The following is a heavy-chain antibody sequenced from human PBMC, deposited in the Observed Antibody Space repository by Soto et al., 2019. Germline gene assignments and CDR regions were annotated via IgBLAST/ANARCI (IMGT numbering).Heavy chain of an antibody. CDR1: GYTFTSYA. Sequence: SAKVSCKAYGYTFTSYAIHWARQAPGQRLEWMGWINAGNGNTKYSQKFQGRVTITRDTSASTAYLELSSLRSEHPPLSYCARGPSAYYPYFDYWGQGTLVTVPS. CDR3: ARGPSAYYPYFDY. J-gene: IGHJ4*02. D-gene: IGHD3-10*01. V-gene: IGHV1-3*01. CDR2: INAGNGNT.